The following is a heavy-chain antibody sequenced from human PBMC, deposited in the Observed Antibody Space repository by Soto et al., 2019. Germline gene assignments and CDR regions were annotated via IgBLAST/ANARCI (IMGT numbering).Heavy chain of an antibody. CDR3: TTDLPHYYDSSGYYPIDY. V-gene: IGHV4-30-2*01. CDR2: MYHSGST. CDR1: GGSISSGGYS. D-gene: IGHD3-22*01. J-gene: IGHJ4*02. Sequence: SETLSLTCAVSGGSISSGGYSWSWIRQPPGKGLEWIGYMYHSGSTYYNPSLKSRVTISIDRSKNQFSLKLSSVTAADTAVYYCTTDLPHYYDSSGYYPIDYWGQGTLVTVSS.